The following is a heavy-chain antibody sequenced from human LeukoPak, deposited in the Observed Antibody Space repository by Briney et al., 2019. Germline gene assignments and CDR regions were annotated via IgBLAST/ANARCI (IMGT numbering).Heavy chain of an antibody. D-gene: IGHD3-10*01. CDR2: MNPNSGNT. V-gene: IGHV1-8*03. CDR1: GYTFTNYD. J-gene: IGHJ6*03. CDR3: ARDVRGDYGSGSYRGVYYYYYYMDV. Sequence: ASVKVSCKTSGYTFTNYDINWVRQATGQGLEWMGWMNPNSGNTDYAQKFQGRVTLTRDTSISTVYMELSSLRSEDTAMYYCARDVRGDYGSGSYRGVYYYYYYMDVWGEGTTVTASS.